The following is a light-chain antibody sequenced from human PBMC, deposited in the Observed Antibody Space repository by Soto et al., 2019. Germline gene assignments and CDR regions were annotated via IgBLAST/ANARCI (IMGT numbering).Light chain of an antibody. CDR3: TSYVGNDIWV. CDR1: SSDVGAYNY. CDR2: EVT. Sequence: QSALTQPPSASGSPGQSVIISCTGTSSDVGAYNYVSWYQQYPGKAPKLMIYEVTKRPSGVPDRFSGSKSGNTASLTVSGLQAEDEADYYCTSYVGNDIWVFGGGTKLTVL. V-gene: IGLV2-8*01. J-gene: IGLJ3*02.